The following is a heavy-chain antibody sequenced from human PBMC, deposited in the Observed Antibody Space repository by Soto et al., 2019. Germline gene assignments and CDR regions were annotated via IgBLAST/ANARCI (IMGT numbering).Heavy chain of an antibody. CDR3: ARDKDPPYGDSAHYYYYGMDV. CDR1: GGSISTYC. D-gene: IGHD4-17*01. V-gene: IGHV4-59*01. CDR2: IYYSGST. J-gene: IGHJ6*02. Sequence: TSETLSLTCTVSGGSISTYCWSWIRQPPGKGLEWIGYIYYSGSTNYNPSLKSRVTISIDTSKNQFSLKVRSVTAADTAVYYCARDKDPPYGDSAHYYYYGMDVWGQGTTVTVSS.